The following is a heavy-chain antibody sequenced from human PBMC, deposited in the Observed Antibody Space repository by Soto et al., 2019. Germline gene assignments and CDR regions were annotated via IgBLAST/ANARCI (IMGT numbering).Heavy chain of an antibody. D-gene: IGHD2-2*01. Sequence: EVQLLESGGGLVPPGGSLRLSCAASGFTFGTYAMNWLRQAPERGLECVSFISGSGRTTYYADAVKGRLTVSRDNSKKTLYQRMSSLSAGATAIDYCDKFRGPAYSYDYIDVWGEGTTVTVSS. CDR2: ISGSGRTT. CDR1: GFTFGTYA. V-gene: IGHV3-23*01. J-gene: IGHJ6*03. CDR3: DKFRGPAYSYDYIDV.